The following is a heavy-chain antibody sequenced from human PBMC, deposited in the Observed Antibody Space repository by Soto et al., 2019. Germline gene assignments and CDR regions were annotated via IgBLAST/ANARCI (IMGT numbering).Heavy chain of an antibody. CDR2: ISAHNGNT. J-gene: IGHJ4*02. CDR3: ARGRYGDY. V-gene: IGHV1-18*01. Sequence: QVHLVQSGAEVKKPGASVKVSCKGSGYSFTIYGITWVRQAPGPGLEWMGWISAHNGNTNYSQKLQGRVTVTRDTPTSTAYMELRSLRSDATAVYYCARGRYGDYWGQGVLVTVSS. D-gene: IGHD1-1*01. CDR1: GYSFTIYG.